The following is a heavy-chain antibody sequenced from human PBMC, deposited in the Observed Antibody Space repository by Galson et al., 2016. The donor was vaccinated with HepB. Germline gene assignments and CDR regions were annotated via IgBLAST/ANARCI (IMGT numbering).Heavy chain of an antibody. CDR1: GFTISGHW. CDR2: INHDGSRK. CDR3: AGHAGWAFYV. Sequence: SLRLSCAVSGFTISGHWLTWGRQAPGKGLEWVVNINHDGSRKDYADSVKGRFTNSRENAKNSLFLQMESLRANDTAVYYCAGHAGWAFYVWGQGAMVTVSS. V-gene: IGHV3-7*01. J-gene: IGHJ3*01.